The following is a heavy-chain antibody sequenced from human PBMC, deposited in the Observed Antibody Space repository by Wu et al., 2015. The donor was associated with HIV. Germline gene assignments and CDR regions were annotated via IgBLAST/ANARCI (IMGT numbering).Heavy chain of an antibody. D-gene: IGHD6-19*01. V-gene: IGHV1-2*02. J-gene: IGHJ4*02. CDR3: ARDPGWGDHYLDY. CDR2: INPNSGGT. Sequence: QAQLVQSGAEVKKPGSSVKVSCKASGYTFTGYYMHWVRQAPGQGLEWMGWINPNSGGTNYAQKFQGRVTMTRDTSISTAYMELSRLRSDDTAVYYCARDPGWGDHYLDYWGQGTLVTVSS. CDR1: GYTFTGYY.